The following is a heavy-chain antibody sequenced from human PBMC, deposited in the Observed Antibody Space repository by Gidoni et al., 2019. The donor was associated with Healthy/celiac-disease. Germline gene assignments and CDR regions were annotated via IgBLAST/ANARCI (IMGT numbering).Heavy chain of an antibody. Sequence: QVQLQESGPGLVKPSQTLSLTCTVSGGSISSGGYYWSWIRQHPGKGLEWIGYIYYSGSTYYNPSLKSRVTISVDTSKNQFSLKLSSVTAADTAVYYCAREQPPNRWFGELLSASFDYWGQGTLVTVSS. CDR2: IYYSGST. V-gene: IGHV4-31*03. CDR3: AREQPPNRWFGELLSASFDY. D-gene: IGHD3-10*01. CDR1: GGSISSGGYY. J-gene: IGHJ4*02.